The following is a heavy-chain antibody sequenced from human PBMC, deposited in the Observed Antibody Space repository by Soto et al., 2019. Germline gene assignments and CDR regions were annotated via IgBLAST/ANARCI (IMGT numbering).Heavy chain of an antibody. V-gene: IGHV1-69*02. CDR1: GGTFSSYT. D-gene: IGHD6-19*01. CDR3: AAGTVAGTHFDY. Sequence: QVQLVQSGAEVKKPGSSVKVSCKASGGTFSSYTISWVRQAPGQGLEWMGRIIPILGIANYAQKFQGRVTITADQATSTAYMELSGLRSEDTAVYYCAAGTVAGTHFDYWGQGTLVTVSS. J-gene: IGHJ4*02. CDR2: IIPILGIA.